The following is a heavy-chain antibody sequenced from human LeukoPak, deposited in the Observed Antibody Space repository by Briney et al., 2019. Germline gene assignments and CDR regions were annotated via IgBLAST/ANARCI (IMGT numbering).Heavy chain of an antibody. CDR2: ISAYNGNT. D-gene: IGHD2-2*01. J-gene: IGHJ3*02. V-gene: IGHV1-18*01. CDR3: AREFCISTSCYFFAFDI. CDR1: GYTFTSYG. Sequence: ASVKVSCKASGYTFTSYGISWVRQAPGQGLEWMGWISAYNGNTNYAQKLQGRVTMTTDTSTSTAYMELRSLRSDDTAVYYCAREFCISTSCYFFAFDIWGQGTMVTVSS.